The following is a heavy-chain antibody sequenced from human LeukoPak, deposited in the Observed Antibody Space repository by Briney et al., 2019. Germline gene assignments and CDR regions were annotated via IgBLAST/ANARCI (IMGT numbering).Heavy chain of an antibody. V-gene: IGHV1-46*01. CDR2: INPSGGST. J-gene: IGHJ4*02. Sequence: ASVKVSCKASGYTFTSYYMHWVRQAPGQGLEWMGIINPSGGSTSYAQKFQGRVTMIRDTSTSTVYMELSSLRSEDTAVYYCARERGYCGGDCSGFDYWGQGTLVTVSS. CDR3: ARERGYCGGDCSGFDY. D-gene: IGHD2-21*02. CDR1: GYTFTSYY.